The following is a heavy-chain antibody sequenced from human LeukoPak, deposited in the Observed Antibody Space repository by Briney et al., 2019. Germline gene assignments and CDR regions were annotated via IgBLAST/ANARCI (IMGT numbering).Heavy chain of an antibody. CDR1: GGSISSGSYY. D-gene: IGHD1-26*01. J-gene: IGHJ4*02. Sequence: SQTLSLTCTVSGGSISSGSYYWSWIRQPAGKGLEWIGRIYTSGSTNYNPSLKSRVTISVDTSKNQFSLKLSSVTAADTAVYYCARGKNRWWEPYTHFDYWGQGTLVTVSS. V-gene: IGHV4-61*02. CDR2: IYTSGST. CDR3: ARGKNRWWEPYTHFDY.